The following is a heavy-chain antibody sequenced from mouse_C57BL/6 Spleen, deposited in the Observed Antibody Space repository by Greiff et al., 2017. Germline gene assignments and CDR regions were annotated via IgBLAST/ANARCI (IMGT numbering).Heavy chain of an antibody. D-gene: IGHD1-1*01. CDR1: GYTFTDYE. CDR2: IDPEPGGT. CDR3: TRFTTVPPAWFAY. V-gene: IGHV1-15*01. J-gene: IGHJ3*01. Sequence: QVQLQQSGAELVRPGASVTLSCKASGYTFTDYEMHWVKQTPVHGLEWIGAIDPEPGGTAYNQKFKGKAILTADKSSSTAYMELRSLTSADSAVYYGTRFTTVPPAWFAYWGQGTLVTVSA.